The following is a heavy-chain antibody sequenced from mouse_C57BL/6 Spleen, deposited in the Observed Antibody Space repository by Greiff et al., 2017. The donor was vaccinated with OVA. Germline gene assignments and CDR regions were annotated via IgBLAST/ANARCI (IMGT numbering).Heavy chain of an antibody. V-gene: IGHV5-4*01. CDR3: ARDRDYDDYAMDY. CDR1: GFTFSSYA. D-gene: IGHD2-4*01. J-gene: IGHJ4*01. CDR2: ISDGGSYT. Sequence: EVKLQESGGGLVKPGGSLKLSCAASGFTFSSYAMSWVRQTPEKRLEWVATISDGGSYTYYPDNVKGRFTISRDNAKNNLYLQMSHLKSEDTAMYYCARDRDYDDYAMDYWGQGTSVTVSS.